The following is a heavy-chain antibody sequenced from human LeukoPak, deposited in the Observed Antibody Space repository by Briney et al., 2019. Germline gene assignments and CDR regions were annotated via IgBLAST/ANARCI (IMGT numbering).Heavy chain of an antibody. CDR3: AREADFWSGHSYGGMDA. D-gene: IGHD3-3*01. CDR2: IYYSGTT. J-gene: IGHJ6*02. V-gene: IGHV4-31*03. Sequence: SETLSLTCTVSGGSISSGGYYWSWIRQHPGTGLEWIGYIYYSGTTYYNPSLKSRVTISVDMSKNQFSLKLSSVTAADTAVYYCAREADFWSGHSYGGMDAWGQGTTVTVSS. CDR1: GGSISSGGYY.